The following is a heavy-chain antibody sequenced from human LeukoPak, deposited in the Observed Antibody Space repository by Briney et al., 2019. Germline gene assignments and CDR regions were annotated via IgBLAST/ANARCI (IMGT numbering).Heavy chain of an antibody. J-gene: IGHJ4*02. D-gene: IGHD4-17*01. Sequence: GASVTVSFTASGYTFPIYYMHWVRQAPGQGLEWMGIINPSGGSTSYAQKFQGRVTMTRDTSTSTVYMELSSLRSEDTAVYYCARERHYGDYGEWDYWGQGTLVTVSS. CDR3: ARERHYGDYGEWDY. CDR1: GYTFPIYY. V-gene: IGHV1-46*01. CDR2: INPSGGST.